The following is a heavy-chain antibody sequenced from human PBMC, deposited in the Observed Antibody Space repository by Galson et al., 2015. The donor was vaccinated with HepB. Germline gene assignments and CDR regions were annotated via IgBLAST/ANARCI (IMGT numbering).Heavy chain of an antibody. CDR2: IWYDGSNK. CDR1: GFTFSSYG. D-gene: IGHD6-13*01. V-gene: IGHV3-33*01. J-gene: IGHJ4*02. CDR3: ARDGGWCRVDSSCLSDFDY. Sequence: SLRLSCAASGFTFSSYGMHWVRQAPGKGLEWVAVIWYDGSNKYYADSVKGRFTISRDNSKNTLYLQMNSLRAEDTAVYYCARDGGWCRVDSSCLSDFDYWGQGTLVTVSS.